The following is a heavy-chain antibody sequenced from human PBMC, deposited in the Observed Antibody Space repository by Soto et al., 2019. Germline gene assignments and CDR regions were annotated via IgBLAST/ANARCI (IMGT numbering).Heavy chain of an antibody. V-gene: IGHV4-39*01. Sequence: QLQLQESGPGLVKPSETLSLTCTVSGASISSSGFHWGWIRQPPGKGLEWIGNVYYSGTTFYNPSLKSRITLSVDTSKNQFSLKMNSVTDADTAVYYCARHCSGTACYFSRSFDDWGQGTLVTVSS. CDR1: GASISSSGFH. CDR3: ARHCSGTACYFSRSFDD. CDR2: VYYSGTT. D-gene: IGHD2-2*01. J-gene: IGHJ4*02.